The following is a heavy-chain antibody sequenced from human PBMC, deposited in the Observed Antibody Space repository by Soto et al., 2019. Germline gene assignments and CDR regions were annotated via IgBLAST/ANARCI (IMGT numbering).Heavy chain of an antibody. CDR2: IYYSGST. Sequence: SETLSLTCTVSGGSISSYYWSWIRQPPGKGLEWIGYIYYSGSTNYNASLKSRVTISVDTSKNQFSLKLSSVTAADTAVYYCARHGGEADDFWSGYYAPVVDYWGQGTLVTVSS. D-gene: IGHD3-3*01. CDR3: ARHGGEADDFWSGYYAPVVDY. CDR1: GGSISSYY. J-gene: IGHJ4*02. V-gene: IGHV4-59*08.